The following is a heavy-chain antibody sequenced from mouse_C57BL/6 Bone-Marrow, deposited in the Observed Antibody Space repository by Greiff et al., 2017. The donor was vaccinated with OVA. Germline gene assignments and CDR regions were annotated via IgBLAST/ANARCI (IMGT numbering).Heavy chain of an antibody. D-gene: IGHD4-1*01. V-gene: IGHV1-42*01. CDR1: GYSFTGYY. CDR2: INPSTGGT. J-gene: IGHJ3*01. Sequence: EVLLVESGPELVKPGASVKISCKASGYSFTGYYMNWVKQSPEKSLEWIGEINPSTGGTTYNQKFKAKATLTVDKSPSTAYMQLKSLTSEDSAVYYCARGGTSPFAYWGQGTLVTVSA. CDR3: ARGGTSPFAY.